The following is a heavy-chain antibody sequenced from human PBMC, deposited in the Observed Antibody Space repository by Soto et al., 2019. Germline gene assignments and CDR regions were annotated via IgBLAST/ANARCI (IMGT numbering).Heavy chain of an antibody. CDR3: ARHPTLTFGGVIVMNYYYRMDV. D-gene: IGHD3-16*02. J-gene: IGHJ6*02. CDR2: ISAYNGNT. Sequence: ASVKVSCKAAGYTFTSYRISWERQAPGQGLDWMGWISAYNGNTNYAQKLQGRVTMTTDTSTSTAFMELRSLRSDDTAVYYCARHPTLTFGGVIVMNYYYRMDVWGQGPTVTVSS. V-gene: IGHV1-18*04. CDR1: GYTFTSYR.